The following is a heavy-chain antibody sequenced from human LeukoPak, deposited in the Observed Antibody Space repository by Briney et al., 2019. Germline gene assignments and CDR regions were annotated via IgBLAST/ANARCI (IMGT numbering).Heavy chain of an antibody. CDR1: GYTFTGYY. V-gene: IGHV1-2*02. Sequence: ASVKVSCKASGYTFTGYYMHWVRQAPGQGLEWMGWINPNSGGTNYAQKFQGRVTMTRDTSISTAYMELGRLRSDDPAVYYCARSYDSSGYFDYWGQGTLVTVSS. J-gene: IGHJ4*02. CDR2: INPNSGGT. CDR3: ARSYDSSGYFDY. D-gene: IGHD3-22*01.